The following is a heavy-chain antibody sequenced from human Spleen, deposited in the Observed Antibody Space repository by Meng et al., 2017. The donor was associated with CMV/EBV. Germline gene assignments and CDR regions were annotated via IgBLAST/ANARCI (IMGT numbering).Heavy chain of an antibody. J-gene: IGHJ4*02. Sequence: SFSDYHMNWIRQAPGKGPEWISYINSNGDTTYYADSVKGRFTISRDNAKNSLYLQMNSLRADDTAVYFCARGRYSGPSYFWFYFDFWGQGTLVTVSS. V-gene: IGHV3-11*01. D-gene: IGHD5-12*01. CDR2: INSNGDTT. CDR3: ARGRYSGPSYFWFYFDF. CDR1: SFSDYH.